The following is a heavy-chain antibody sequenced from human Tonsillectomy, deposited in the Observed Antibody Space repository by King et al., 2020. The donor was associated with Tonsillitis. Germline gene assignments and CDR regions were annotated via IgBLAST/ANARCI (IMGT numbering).Heavy chain of an antibody. CDR2: INHSGST. CDR1: GGSFSGYY. CDR3: AREDIVVVPAARGYYYYMDV. D-gene: IGHD2-2*01. Sequence: VQLQQWGAGLLKPSETLSLTCAVYGGSFSGYYWSWIRQPPGKGLEWIGEINHSGSTNYNPSLKSRVTISVDTSKNQFSLKLSSVTAADTAVYYCAREDIVVVPAARGYYYYMDVWGIGTTVTVSS. J-gene: IGHJ6*03. V-gene: IGHV4-34*01.